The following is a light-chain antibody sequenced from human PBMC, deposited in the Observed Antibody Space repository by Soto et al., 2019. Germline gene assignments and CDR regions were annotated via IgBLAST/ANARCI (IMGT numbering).Light chain of an antibody. CDR3: SSYTSSSTLV. Sequence: QSALTQPASVSGSPGQSITISCTGTSSDVGGYNYVSWYQQHPGKAPELMIYDVSDRPSGVSNRFSGSKSGNTASLTISGLQAEDDADYYCSSYTSSSTLVFGGGTKVTVL. CDR1: SSDVGGYNY. J-gene: IGLJ2*01. V-gene: IGLV2-14*01. CDR2: DVS.